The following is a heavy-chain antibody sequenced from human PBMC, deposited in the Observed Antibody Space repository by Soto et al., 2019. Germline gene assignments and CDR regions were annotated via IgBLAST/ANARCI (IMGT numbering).Heavy chain of an antibody. CDR3: ARDSRFLEWLLYFQH. V-gene: IGHV3-7*01. CDR1: GFTFSSYW. D-gene: IGHD3-3*01. Sequence: GGSLRLSCAASGFTFSSYWMSWVRQAPGKGLEWVANIKQDGSEKYYVDSVKGRFTISRDNAKNSLYLQMNSLRAEDTAVYYCARDSRFLEWLLYFQHWGQGTLVTVSS. CDR2: IKQDGSEK. J-gene: IGHJ1*01.